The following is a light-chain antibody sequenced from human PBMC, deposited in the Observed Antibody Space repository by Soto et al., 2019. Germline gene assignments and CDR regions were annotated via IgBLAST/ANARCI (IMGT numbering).Light chain of an antibody. CDR2: AAS. CDR3: QKYYSAPFT. V-gene: IGKV1-27*01. J-gene: IGKJ3*01. Sequence: IQMTQSPSSLSASVGDRVTITCRASQPISNSLAWYQQKPGKVPKVLIYAASTLQSGVPSRFSGSGSGTDFTLTISSLQPEDVATYYCQKYYSAPFTFGPGTTLDIK. CDR1: QPISNS.